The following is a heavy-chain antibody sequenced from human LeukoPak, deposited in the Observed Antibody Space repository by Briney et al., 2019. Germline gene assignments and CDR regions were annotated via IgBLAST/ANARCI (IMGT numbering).Heavy chain of an antibody. D-gene: IGHD3-22*01. V-gene: IGHV3-30*03. Sequence: GGSLRLSCAASGFTFITYGLHGVRQAPGKGLEWVALISYDGSNKYYADSVKGRFTISNDNSKNTSYLQMNSLRSEDTAVYYCARGSVPYYDYGWFDPWGQGALVTVSS. J-gene: IGHJ5*02. CDR1: GFTFITYG. CDR3: ARGSVPYYDYGWFDP. CDR2: ISYDGSNK.